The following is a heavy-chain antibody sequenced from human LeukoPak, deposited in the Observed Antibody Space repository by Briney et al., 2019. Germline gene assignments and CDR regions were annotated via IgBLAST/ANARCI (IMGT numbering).Heavy chain of an antibody. CDR2: IIPIFGTA. Sequence: SVKVSCKASGGTFSSYAISWVRQAPGQGLEWMGRIIPIFGTANYAQKFQGRVTITTDESTSTTYMELSSLRSEDTAVYYCARDPIGVGYFQHWGQGTLVTVSS. V-gene: IGHV1-69*05. D-gene: IGHD2-8*01. CDR1: GGTFSSYA. J-gene: IGHJ1*01. CDR3: ARDPIGVGYFQH.